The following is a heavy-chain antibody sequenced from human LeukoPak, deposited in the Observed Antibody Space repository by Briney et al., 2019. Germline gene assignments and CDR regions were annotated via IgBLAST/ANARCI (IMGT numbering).Heavy chain of an antibody. V-gene: IGHV4-59*08. J-gene: IGHJ6*02. CDR3: ARNTKNYYYSYGMDV. Sequence: SETLSLTCTVSGGSISSYYWIWIRQPPGKGLEWIGYIYYSGSTNYNPSLKSRVTISVDTSKNQFSLKLSSVTAADTAVYYCARNTKNYYYSYGMDVWGQGTTVTVSS. CDR1: GGSISSYY. CDR2: IYYSGST.